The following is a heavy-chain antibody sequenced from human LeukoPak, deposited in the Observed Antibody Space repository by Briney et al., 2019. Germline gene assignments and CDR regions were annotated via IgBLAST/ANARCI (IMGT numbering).Heavy chain of an antibody. D-gene: IGHD5-18*01. CDR3: ARGWELWLLSY. V-gene: IGHV4-34*01. J-gene: IGHJ4*02. Sequence: PSETLSLTCAVYGGSFSGYYWSWIRQPPGKGLEWIGEINHSGSTNYNPSLKSRVTISVDTSKNQFSLKLSSVTAADTAVYYCARGWELWLLSYWGQGTLVTVSS. CDR1: GGSFSGYY. CDR2: INHSGST.